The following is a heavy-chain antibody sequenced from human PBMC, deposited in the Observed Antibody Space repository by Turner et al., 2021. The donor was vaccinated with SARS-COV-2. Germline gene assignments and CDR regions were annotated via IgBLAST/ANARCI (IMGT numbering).Heavy chain of an antibody. CDR1: GFTFSSYE. CDR3: ARDLVRYSSSWYGSDGDYFGMDV. CDR2: ISSSGSII. J-gene: IGHJ6*02. Sequence: EVQLVESGGGLVPPGGSLRLSCAASGFTFSSYEMNWVRQVPGKGLEGVSYISSSGSIIYYADSVKGRFTISRDNAKNSLYLQMNSRRAEDTAVYYCARDLVRYSSSWYGSDGDYFGMDVWGQGTTVTVSS. V-gene: IGHV3-48*03. D-gene: IGHD6-13*01.